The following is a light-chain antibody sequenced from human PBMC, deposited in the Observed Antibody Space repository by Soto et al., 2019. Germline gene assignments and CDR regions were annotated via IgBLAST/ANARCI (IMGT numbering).Light chain of an antibody. J-gene: IGKJ5*01. Sequence: IVMTQSAATLSVFPGERATLSCRASQSVSSNLGWYQQKPGQAPRLLIYGASTRATGIPARFSGSGSGTEFTLTISSLQSEDFAVYYCQQYNNWRLITFGQGTRLEIK. CDR2: GAS. V-gene: IGKV3-15*01. CDR1: QSVSSN. CDR3: QQYNNWRLIT.